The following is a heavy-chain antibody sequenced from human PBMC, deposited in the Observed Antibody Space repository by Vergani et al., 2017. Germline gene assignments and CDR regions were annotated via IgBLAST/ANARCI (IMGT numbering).Heavy chain of an antibody. J-gene: IGHJ4*02. D-gene: IGHD6-19*01. CDR3: ARYGYSSGWYYDY. Sequence: EVQLLESGGGLVQPGGSLRLSCAASGFTFSSYAMSWVRQAPGKGLEWVSAISGSGGSIYYADSVKGRFTISRDNAKNSLYLQMNSLRAEDTAVYYCARYGYSSGWYYDYWGQGTLVTVSS. CDR1: GFTFSSYA. V-gene: IGHV3-23*01. CDR2: ISGSGGSI.